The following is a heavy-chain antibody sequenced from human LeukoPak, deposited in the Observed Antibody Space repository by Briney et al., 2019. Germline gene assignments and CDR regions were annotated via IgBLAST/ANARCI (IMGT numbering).Heavy chain of an antibody. J-gene: IGHJ6*03. V-gene: IGHV1-2*02. D-gene: IGHD3-10*01. Sequence: GASVKVSCKASGYTFTGYYMHWVRQAPGQGLEWMGWINPNSGGTNYAQKFQGRVTMTRDTSISTAYMELSSLRSEDTAVYYCARVRRFGEGNYMDVWGTGTTVTVSS. CDR2: INPNSGGT. CDR1: GYTFTGYY. CDR3: ARVRRFGEGNYMDV.